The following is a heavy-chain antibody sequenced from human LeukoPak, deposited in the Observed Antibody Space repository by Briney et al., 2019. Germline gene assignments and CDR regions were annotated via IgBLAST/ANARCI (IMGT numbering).Heavy chain of an antibody. V-gene: IGHV3-48*01. Sequence: GGSLRLSCAASGFTFSSYGMHWVRQAPGKGLEWVSYISSSSSTIYYADSVKGRFTISRDNAKNSLYLQMNSLRAEDTAVYYCARDPSDIVVVPAARDVWGEGTTVTVSS. CDR1: GFTFSSYG. D-gene: IGHD2-2*01. CDR3: ARDPSDIVVVPAARDV. CDR2: ISSSSSTI. J-gene: IGHJ6*04.